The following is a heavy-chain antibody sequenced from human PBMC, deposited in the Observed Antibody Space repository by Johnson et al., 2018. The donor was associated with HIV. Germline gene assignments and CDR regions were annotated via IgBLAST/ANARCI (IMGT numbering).Heavy chain of an antibody. CDR3: GRGQGRWLQLYHAFDI. V-gene: IGHV3-30-3*01. CDR1: GFIFSSYA. J-gene: IGHJ3*02. CDR2: ISYDGSNT. D-gene: IGHD5-24*01. Sequence: QVQLVESGGGVVQPGRSLRVSCGTSGFIFSSYAMHWVRQAPGKGLEWVAVISYDGSNTYYADSVKGRFTISRDNSKNTLYLQMNSLRAEDTAVYYCGRGQGRWLQLYHAFDIWGPGTVVTVSS.